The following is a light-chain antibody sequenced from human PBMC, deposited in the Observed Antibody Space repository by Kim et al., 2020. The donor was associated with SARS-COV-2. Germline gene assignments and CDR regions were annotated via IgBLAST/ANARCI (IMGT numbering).Light chain of an antibody. CDR3: QHRRTWPLT. Sequence: EIVLTQSPVTLSLSPGQRATLSCRASQYIDNWLAWYQQKPGQVPRLLIYDASNRATGIPARFSGSGSGTDFTLTISSLGPEDFAVYYCQHRRTWPLTFGQGTRLEI. CDR1: QYIDNW. V-gene: IGKV3-11*01. CDR2: DAS. J-gene: IGKJ2*01.